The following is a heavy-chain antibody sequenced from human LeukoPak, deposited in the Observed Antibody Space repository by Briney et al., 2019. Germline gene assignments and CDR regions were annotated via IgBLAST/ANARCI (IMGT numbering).Heavy chain of an antibody. J-gene: IGHJ4*02. D-gene: IGHD1-7*01. Sequence: PSETLSLTCTVSGGSISSYYWSWIRQPPGKGLEWIGYIYYSGSTNYNPSLKSRVTISVDTSKNQFSLKLSSVTAADTAVYYCAREPTRTSSDYWGQGTLVTVSS. CDR1: GGSISSYY. CDR3: AREPTRTSSDY. V-gene: IGHV4-59*01. CDR2: IYYSGST.